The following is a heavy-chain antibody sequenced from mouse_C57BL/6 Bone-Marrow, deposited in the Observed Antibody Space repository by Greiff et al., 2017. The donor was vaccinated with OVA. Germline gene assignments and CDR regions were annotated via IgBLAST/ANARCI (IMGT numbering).Heavy chain of an antibody. CDR2: IDPSDSYT. Sequence: VQLQQPGAELVKPGASVKLSCKASGYTFTSYWMQWVKQRPGQGLEWIGEIDPSDSYTNYNQKFKGKATLTVDKSSSTAYMQLSSLTSEDSAVYYCARYDGYSDYWGQGTTLPVSS. V-gene: IGHV1-50*01. J-gene: IGHJ2*01. CDR1: GYTFTSYW. CDR3: ARYDGYSDY. D-gene: IGHD2-3*01.